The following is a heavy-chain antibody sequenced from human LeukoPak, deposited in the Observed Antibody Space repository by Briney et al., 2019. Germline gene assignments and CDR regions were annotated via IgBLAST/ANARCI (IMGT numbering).Heavy chain of an antibody. CDR2: IYYSGST. CDR1: GGSISSGGYY. J-gene: IGHJ4*02. CDR3: ARHGAYYYDSSGYDPFDY. Sequence: SQTLSLTCTVSGGSISSGGYYWSWIRQHPGKGLEWIGYIYYSGSTYYNPSLKSRVTISVDTSKNQFSLKLSSVTAADTAVYYCARHGAYYYDSSGYDPFDYWGQGTLVTVSS. D-gene: IGHD3-22*01. V-gene: IGHV4-31*03.